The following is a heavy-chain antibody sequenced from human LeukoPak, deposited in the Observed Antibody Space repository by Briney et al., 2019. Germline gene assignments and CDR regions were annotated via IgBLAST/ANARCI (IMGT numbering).Heavy chain of an antibody. Sequence: PGGSLRLSCAVSGITLSNYGMTWVRQTPGKGREWVAGISGSGGGTNYADSVKGRFTISRDNSKNTLYLQMNSLRAEDTAVYFWAKRGVVIRVILVGFHKEAYYFDSWGQGALVTVSS. CDR3: AKRGVVIRVILVGFHKEAYYFDS. J-gene: IGHJ4*02. D-gene: IGHD3-10*01. CDR1: GITLSNYG. V-gene: IGHV3-23*01. CDR2: ISGSGGGT.